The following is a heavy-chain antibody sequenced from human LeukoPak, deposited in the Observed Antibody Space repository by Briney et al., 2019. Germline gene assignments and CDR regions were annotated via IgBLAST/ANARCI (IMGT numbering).Heavy chain of an antibody. V-gene: IGHV3-21*01. CDR2: ISSSSSYI. Sequence: PGGSLRLSCAASGFIFSIYSMNWVRQAPGKGLEWVSSISSSSSYIYYADSVKGRFTISRDNAKNSLYLQMNSLRAEDTAVYYCARALPSPLYSGSYADAFDIWGQGTMVTVSS. J-gene: IGHJ3*02. CDR3: ARALPSPLYSGSYADAFDI. D-gene: IGHD1-26*01. CDR1: GFIFSIYS.